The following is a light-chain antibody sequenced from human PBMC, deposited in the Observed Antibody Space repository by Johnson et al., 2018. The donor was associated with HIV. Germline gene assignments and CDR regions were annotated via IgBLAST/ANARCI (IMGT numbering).Light chain of an antibody. CDR1: SSNIGKNY. CDR2: ENN. V-gene: IGLV1-51*02. Sequence: QSVLTQPPSVSAAPGQKVTIFCSGSSSNIGKNYVSWYQQLPGTAPKVLIYENNKRPSGIPDRFSGSKSGTSATLGITGLQTGGEADYYCVTWDNSLSAYVFGTGTTVTVL. J-gene: IGLJ1*01. CDR3: VTWDNSLSAYV.